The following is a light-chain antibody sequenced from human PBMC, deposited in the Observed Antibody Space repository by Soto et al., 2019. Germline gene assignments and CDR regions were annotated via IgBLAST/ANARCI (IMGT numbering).Light chain of an antibody. V-gene: IGKV2-28*01. J-gene: IGKJ1*01. CDR2: LGS. CDR3: MQALQTRT. CDR1: QSLLHSNGYNY. Sequence: DIVMTQSPLSLPVTPGEPASISCRSSQSLLHSNGYNYLDWYLQKPGQSPQLLIYLGSNRASGVHDRFSGSGSRTDFTLKISRVEAEDVGVYYCMQALQTRTFGQGTKVEIK.